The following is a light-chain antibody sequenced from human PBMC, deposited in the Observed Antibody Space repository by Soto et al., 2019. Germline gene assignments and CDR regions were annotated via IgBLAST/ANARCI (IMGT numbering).Light chain of an antibody. CDR2: EDN. V-gene: IGLV2-23*01. J-gene: IGLJ1*01. Sequence: QSSLAHPASVTGSPGQSITISCTRNSRHFGRYKLVSWYQQHRGKAPKLIIFEDNKRPSGGSYRLSDSNTGYTACLTLAGLKVEDEADYYCCSSGGSPTYVFGTGAKGTGL. CDR3: CSSGGSPTYV. CDR1: SRHFGRYKL.